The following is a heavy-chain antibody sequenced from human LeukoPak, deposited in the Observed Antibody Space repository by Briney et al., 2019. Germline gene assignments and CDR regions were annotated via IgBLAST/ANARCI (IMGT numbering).Heavy chain of an antibody. Sequence: GGSLRLSCAASGFTFTTYAMSWVRQAPGKGLEWVSAISGSGGSTYYADSVKGRFTISRDNSKNTLYLQMNSLRAEDTAVYYCAKTPGVRDGGMDVWGQGTTVTVSS. CDR3: AKTPGVRDGGMDV. V-gene: IGHV3-23*01. CDR1: GFTFTTYA. D-gene: IGHD3-10*01. CDR2: ISGSGGST. J-gene: IGHJ6*02.